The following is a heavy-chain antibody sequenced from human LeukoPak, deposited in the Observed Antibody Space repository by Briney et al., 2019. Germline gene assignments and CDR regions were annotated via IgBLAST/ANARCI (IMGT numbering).Heavy chain of an antibody. CDR2: ISYDGSNK. CDR1: GFTFSSYG. D-gene: IGHD3-3*01. J-gene: IGHJ4*02. CDR3: AREDFWSGYSNFDY. Sequence: GGSLRLSCAASGFTFSSYGMHWVRQAPGKGLEWVAVISYDGSNKYYADSVKGRFTISRDNSKNTLYLQMNSLRAEDTAVYYCAREDFWSGYSNFDYWGQGTLVTVSS. V-gene: IGHV3-30*03.